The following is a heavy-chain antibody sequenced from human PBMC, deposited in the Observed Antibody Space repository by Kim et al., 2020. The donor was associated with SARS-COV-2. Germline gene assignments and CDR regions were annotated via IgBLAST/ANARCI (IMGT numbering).Heavy chain of an antibody. CDR1: GGSISSYY. CDR2: IYYSGGT. Sequence: SETLSLTCTVSGGSISSYYWSWIRQPPGKGLEWIGYIYYSGGTNYNPSLKSRVTISVDTSKNQFSLKLSSVTAADTAVYYCARDIIGVRGVTSYYYYGM. V-gene: IGHV4-59*01. D-gene: IGHD3-10*01. J-gene: IGHJ6*01. CDR3: ARDIIGVRGVTSYYYYGM.